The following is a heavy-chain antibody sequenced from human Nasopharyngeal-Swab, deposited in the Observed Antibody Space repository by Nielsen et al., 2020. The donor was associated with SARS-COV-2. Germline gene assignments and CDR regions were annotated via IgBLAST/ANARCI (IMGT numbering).Heavy chain of an antibody. CDR3: TTENLKN. Sequence: GESLKISCAASGFTFSNAWMSWVRQTPGKGLEWVGRIKSKTDGGTTDYAAPVKGRFTISRDDSKNTLYLQMISLKTEDTAVYYCTTENLKNWGQGTLVTVSS. CDR1: GFTFSNAW. J-gene: IGHJ4*02. V-gene: IGHV3-15*01. CDR2: IKSKTDGGTT.